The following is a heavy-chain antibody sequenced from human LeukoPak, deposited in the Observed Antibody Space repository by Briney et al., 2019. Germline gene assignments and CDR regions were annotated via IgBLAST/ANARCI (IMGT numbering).Heavy chain of an antibody. CDR3: AKGTSNIGTLDY. J-gene: IGHJ4*02. CDR1: GFTFYNHA. V-gene: IGHV3-23*01. Sequence: GGSLRLSCIASGFTFYNHAMFWVRQAPGKGLEWVAGISGRGDIFRYANSVMGRFTISRNKSKDTLYLQMNGLRAGDTAVYFCAKGTSNIGTLDYWGPGTLVTVSS. CDR2: ISGRGDIF.